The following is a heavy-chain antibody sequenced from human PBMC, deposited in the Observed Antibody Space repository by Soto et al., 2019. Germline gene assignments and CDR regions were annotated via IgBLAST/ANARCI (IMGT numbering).Heavy chain of an antibody. V-gene: IGHV3-23*01. CDR2: ISGSGGST. CDR3: AKDLRFCSGGSCTRYRSCFDN. Sequence: PGGSLRLSCAASGVTFSSYAMSWVRQAPGKGLEWVSAISGSGGSTYYADSVKGRFTISRDNSKNTLYLQMNSLRAEDTAVYYCAKDLRFCSGGSCTRYRSCFDNWGERTLVTRSS. D-gene: IGHD2-15*01. CDR1: GVTFSSYA. J-gene: IGHJ5*02.